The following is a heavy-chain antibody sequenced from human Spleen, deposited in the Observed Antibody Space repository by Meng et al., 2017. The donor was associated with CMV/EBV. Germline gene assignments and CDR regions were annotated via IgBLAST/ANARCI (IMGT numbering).Heavy chain of an antibody. CDR3: TRAAMSSFYYYAMDV. J-gene: IGHJ6*02. CDR1: GGNFNNYG. D-gene: IGHD2-2*01. Sequence: SGGNFNNYGVTWVRQAPGQGLEWMGGIIPNLGAAKYAQKFQGRVTITADKFTSTTYMELSSLRSEDTAVYYCTRAAMSSFYYYAMDVWGQGTMVTVSS. V-gene: IGHV1-69*06. CDR2: IIPNLGAA.